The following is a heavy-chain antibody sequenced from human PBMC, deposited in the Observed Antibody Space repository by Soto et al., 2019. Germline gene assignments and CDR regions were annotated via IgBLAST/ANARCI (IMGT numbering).Heavy chain of an antibody. CDR3: ARGREEAFGVILINYYAMDV. D-gene: IGHD3-3*01. CDR1: GYTFTSYD. Sequence: ASVKDSCKASGYTFTSYDINWVRQATGQGLEWMGWMNPNSGNTGYAQKFQGRVTMTRNTSISTAYMELSSLRSEDTAIYYCARGREEAFGVILINYYAMDVWGQGTAVTVSS. J-gene: IGHJ6*02. V-gene: IGHV1-8*01. CDR2: MNPNSGNT.